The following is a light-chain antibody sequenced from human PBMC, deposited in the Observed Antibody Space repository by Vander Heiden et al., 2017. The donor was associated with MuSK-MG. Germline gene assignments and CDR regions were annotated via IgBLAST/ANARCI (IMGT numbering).Light chain of an antibody. CDR2: GNS. Sequence: QSVLTPPPSVSGAPGQTVTIPCTGSRSNIGAGYDVHWYQQLPGTAPKLLSYGNSSRPSGVPDRFSGAKSGASASLAITGLQAEDEADYYCQSYDSSLSGWVFGGGTKLTVL. CDR1: RSNIGAGYD. CDR3: QSYDSSLSGWV. J-gene: IGLJ3*02. V-gene: IGLV1-40*01.